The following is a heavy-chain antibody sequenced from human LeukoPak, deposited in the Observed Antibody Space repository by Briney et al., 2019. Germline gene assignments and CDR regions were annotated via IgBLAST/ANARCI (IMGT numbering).Heavy chain of an antibody. D-gene: IGHD3-10*01. CDR1: GFTFRNYF. CDR2: ISNDGLST. Sequence: GGSLRLSCAASGFTFRNYFMHWVRQSPGKGLEYVSAISNDGLSTYYVNSVKGRFTISRDNSKNTLYLQMGSLRAEDMAVYYCARAPHYYGSGLHYFDLWGQGNLVTVSS. J-gene: IGHJ4*02. CDR3: ARAPHYYGSGLHYFDL. V-gene: IGHV3-64*01.